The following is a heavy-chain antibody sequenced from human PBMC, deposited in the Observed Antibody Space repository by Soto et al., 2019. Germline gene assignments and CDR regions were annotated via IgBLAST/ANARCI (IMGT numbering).Heavy chain of an antibody. CDR1: GFTFSTYS. V-gene: IGHV3-21*01. CDR2: ISSRSDI. CDR3: AREYTAWPLAYGLDV. Sequence: GGSLRLSCVGSGFTFSTYSINWVRQAPGKGLEWVSSISSRSDIYYADSVKGRFTLSRDNAKNSVSLQMNSLRAEDTAVYYCAREYTAWPLAYGLDVWGQGTTVTVSS. J-gene: IGHJ6*02. D-gene: IGHD2-2*02.